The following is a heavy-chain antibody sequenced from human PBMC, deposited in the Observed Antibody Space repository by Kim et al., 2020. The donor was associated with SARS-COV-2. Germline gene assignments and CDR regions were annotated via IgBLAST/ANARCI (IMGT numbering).Heavy chain of an antibody. D-gene: IGHD2-15*01. CDR3: ASSGYCSGGSCSSPLTY. J-gene: IGHJ4*02. CDR2: INPSGGST. Sequence: ASVKVSCKASGYTFTSYYMHWVRQAPGQGLEWMGIINPSGGSTSYAQKFQGRVTMTRDTSTSTVYMELSSLRSEDTAVYYCASSGYCSGGSCSSPLTYWGQGTLVTVSS. CDR1: GYTFTSYY. V-gene: IGHV1-46*01.